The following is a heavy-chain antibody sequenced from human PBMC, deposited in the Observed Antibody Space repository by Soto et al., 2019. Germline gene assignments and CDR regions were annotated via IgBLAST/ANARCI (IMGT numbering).Heavy chain of an antibody. CDR1: GGSISSGGYY. Sequence: SETLSLTCTVSGGSISSGGYYWSWIRQHPGKGLEWIGYIYYSGSTYYNPSLKSRVTISVDTSKNQFSLKLSSVTAADTAVYYCARDSRWLRFSSGFGPWGQGTLVTVSS. J-gene: IGHJ5*02. CDR2: IYYSGST. V-gene: IGHV4-31*03. CDR3: ARDSRWLRFSSGFGP. D-gene: IGHD5-12*01.